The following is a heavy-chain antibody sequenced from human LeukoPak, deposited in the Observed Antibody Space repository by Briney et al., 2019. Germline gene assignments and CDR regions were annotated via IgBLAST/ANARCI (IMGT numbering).Heavy chain of an antibody. CDR2: IYYSEST. CDR3: AIIPTVTFFDY. V-gene: IGHV4-39*07. J-gene: IGHJ4*02. Sequence: PSETLSLTCTVSGGSMSSSSYYWGWIRQPPGKGLEWIGSIYYSESTYQNPSLKSRVTISVDTSKNQFSLKLSSVTAADTAVYYCAIIPTVTFFDYWGQGTLVTVSS. CDR1: GGSMSSSSYY. D-gene: IGHD4-17*01.